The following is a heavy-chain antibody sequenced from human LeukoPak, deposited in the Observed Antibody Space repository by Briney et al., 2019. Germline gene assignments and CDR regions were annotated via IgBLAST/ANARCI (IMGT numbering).Heavy chain of an antibody. Sequence: GGSLRLSCAASGFTFSSYSMNWVRQAPGKGLEWVSSISSSSSYIYYADSVKGRFTISRDNAKNSLYLQMNSLRAEDTAVYYCARDGAAARLFDYWGQGTLVTVSS. D-gene: IGHD6-13*01. CDR3: ARDGAAARLFDY. CDR2: ISSSSSYI. CDR1: GFTFSSYS. V-gene: IGHV3-21*01. J-gene: IGHJ4*02.